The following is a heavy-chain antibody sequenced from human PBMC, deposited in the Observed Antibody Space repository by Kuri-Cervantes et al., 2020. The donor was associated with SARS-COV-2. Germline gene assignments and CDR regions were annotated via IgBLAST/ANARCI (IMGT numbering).Heavy chain of an antibody. V-gene: IGHV4-61*01. D-gene: IGHD5-18*01. CDR1: GGSVSSGSYY. Sequence: GSLRLSCTVSGGSVSSGSYYWSWIRQPPGKGLEWIGCIYYSGSTNYNPSLKSRVTISVDTSKNQFSLKLSSVTAADTAAYYCARTRMVNTAMAYSGAFDIWGQGTMVTVSS. CDR3: ARTRMVNTAMAYSGAFDI. J-gene: IGHJ3*02. CDR2: IYYSGST.